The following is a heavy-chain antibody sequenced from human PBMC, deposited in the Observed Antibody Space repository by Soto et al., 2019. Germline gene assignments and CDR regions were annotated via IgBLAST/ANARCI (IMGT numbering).Heavy chain of an antibody. CDR2: ISAYNGNT. J-gene: IGHJ6*03. CDR3: ARDLGGSGSYYNVRYYYYMDV. CDR1: GYTFTSYG. V-gene: IGHV1-18*01. Sequence: ASVKVSCKASGYTFTSYGISWVRQAPGQGLEWMGWISAYNGNTNYAQKLQGRVTMTTDTSTSTAYMELRSLRSDDTAVYYCARDLGGSGSYYNVRYYYYMDVWGKGTTVTVSS. D-gene: IGHD3-10*01.